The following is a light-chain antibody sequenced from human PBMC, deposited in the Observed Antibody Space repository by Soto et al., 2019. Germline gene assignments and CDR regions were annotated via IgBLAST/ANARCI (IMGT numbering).Light chain of an antibody. CDR3: QQDYSTPWT. V-gene: IGKV4-1*01. Sequence: DIVMTQSPDSLAVSLGERATINCKSSQSVFYSSNNKNYLAWYQQKPGQPPKLLIYWASTLESGVPDRFSGSGSGTDFTLTISSLQAEDVAVYYCQQDYSTPWTFGQGTKVEIK. CDR1: QSVFYSSNNKNY. J-gene: IGKJ1*01. CDR2: WAS.